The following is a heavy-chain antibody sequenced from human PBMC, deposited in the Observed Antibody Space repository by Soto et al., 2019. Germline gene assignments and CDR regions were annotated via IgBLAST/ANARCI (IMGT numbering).Heavy chain of an antibody. CDR3: ASIYSGYDSFNFDY. CDR1: GFTFSSYA. V-gene: IGHV3-23*01. Sequence: AGGSLRLSCAASGFTFSSYAMSWVRQAPGKGLEWVSAISGSGGSTYYADSVKGRFTISRDNSKNTLYLQMNSLRAEDTAVYYCASIYSGYDSFNFDYWGQGTLVTVSS. D-gene: IGHD5-12*01. CDR2: ISGSGGST. J-gene: IGHJ4*02.